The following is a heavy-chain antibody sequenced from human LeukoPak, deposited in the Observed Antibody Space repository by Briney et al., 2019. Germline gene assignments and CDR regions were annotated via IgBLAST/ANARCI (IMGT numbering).Heavy chain of an antibody. CDR3: ARHERDASLDHALDI. Sequence: SEPLSLTCTVSGGSISSYYWSWIRQPPGKGLEWIGYIYYSGSTSYNPSLKSRVTISVDTSKNQFSLKLSSVTAADTAVYYCARHERDASLDHALDIWGQGTMVTVSS. V-gene: IGHV4-59*08. CDR2: IYYSGST. D-gene: IGHD5-24*01. J-gene: IGHJ3*02. CDR1: GGSISSYY.